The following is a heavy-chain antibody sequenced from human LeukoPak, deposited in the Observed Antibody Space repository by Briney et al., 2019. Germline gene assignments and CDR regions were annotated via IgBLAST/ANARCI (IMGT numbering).Heavy chain of an antibody. J-gene: IGHJ4*02. CDR1: GFTFSSYG. V-gene: IGHV3-23*01. Sequence: GGSLRLSCAASGFTFSSYGMSWVRQAPGKGLEWVSAISGSGGSTYYTDSVKGRFTITRDNSKNTMYLQMNSLRAEDTAVFYCAKNAMVYPLSPNNPIDYWGQGTLVIVSS. CDR3: AKNAMVYPLSPNNPIDY. D-gene: IGHD2-8*01. CDR2: ISGSGGST.